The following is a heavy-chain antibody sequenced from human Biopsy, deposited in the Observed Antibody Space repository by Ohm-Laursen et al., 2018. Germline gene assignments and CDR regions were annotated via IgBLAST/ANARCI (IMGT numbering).Heavy chain of an antibody. J-gene: IGHJ1*01. CDR2: NIPILGTG. D-gene: IGHD3-9*01. Sequence: SVKVSCKAPEGTFTNYGVNWVRQAPGQGLEWLGGNIPILGTGNYAQKFQDRVTVAADTSTITATMELRSLRSDDTAVYYCATKLTGYFHHWGQGTLVIVSS. CDR3: ATKLTGYFHH. CDR1: EGTFTNYG. V-gene: IGHV1-69*06.